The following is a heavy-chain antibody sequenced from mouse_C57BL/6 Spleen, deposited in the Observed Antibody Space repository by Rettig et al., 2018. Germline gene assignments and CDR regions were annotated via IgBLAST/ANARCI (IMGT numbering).Heavy chain of an antibody. J-gene: IGHJ2*01. D-gene: IGHD4-1*01. Sequence: FIRNKANGYTTEYSASVKGRFTISRDNSQSILYLQMNALRAEDSATYYCARYNWGCDYWGQGTTLTVSS. V-gene: IGHV7-3*01. CDR3: ARYNWGCDY. CDR2: IRNKANGYTT.